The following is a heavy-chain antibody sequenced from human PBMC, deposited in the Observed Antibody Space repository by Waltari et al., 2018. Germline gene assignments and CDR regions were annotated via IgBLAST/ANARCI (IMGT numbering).Heavy chain of an antibody. CDR2: ISAYNGNT. Sequence: QVQLLLSGSEMKKPGASVKVSCKASGYTFTRYALSWMRQAPGQGLEWMGWISAYNGNTNYAQKLQGRVTMTTDTSTSTAYMELRSLRSDDTAVYYCARFNGDYAPIDYWGQGTLVTVSS. D-gene: IGHD4-17*01. J-gene: IGHJ4*02. CDR3: ARFNGDYAPIDY. V-gene: IGHV1-18*01. CDR1: GYTFTRYA.